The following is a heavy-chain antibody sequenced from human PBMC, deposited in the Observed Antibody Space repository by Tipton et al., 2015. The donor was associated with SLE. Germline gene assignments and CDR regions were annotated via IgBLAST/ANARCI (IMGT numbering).Heavy chain of an antibody. Sequence: TLSLTCAVYGGSFSGYYWGWIRQPPGKGLEWIGSIYYSGSTYYNPSLKSRVTISVDTSKNQFSLKLSSVTAADTALYYCARPSRPYYYDSSGFDEAFDIWGQGTMVTVSS. D-gene: IGHD3-22*01. CDR3: ARPSRPYYYDSSGFDEAFDI. J-gene: IGHJ3*02. CDR2: IYYSGST. V-gene: IGHV4-39*01. CDR1: GGSFSGYY.